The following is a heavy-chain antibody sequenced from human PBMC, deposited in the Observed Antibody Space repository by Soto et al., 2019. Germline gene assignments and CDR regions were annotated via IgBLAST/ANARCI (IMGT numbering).Heavy chain of an antibody. V-gene: IGHV4-34*01. CDR1: GGSFSGYY. CDR3: ARGRALYDYVWGSYRPVYFDY. J-gene: IGHJ4*02. D-gene: IGHD3-16*02. Sequence: SETLSLTCAVYGGSFSGYYWSWIRQPPGKGLEWIGEINHSGSTNYNPSLKSRVTISVDTSKNQFSLKLSSVTAADTAVYYCARGRALYDYVWGSYRPVYFDYWGQGTLVTVSS. CDR2: INHSGST.